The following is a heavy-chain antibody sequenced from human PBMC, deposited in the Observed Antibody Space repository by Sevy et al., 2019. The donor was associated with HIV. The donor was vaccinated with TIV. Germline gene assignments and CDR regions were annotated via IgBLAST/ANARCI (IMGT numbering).Heavy chain of an antibody. CDR1: GFTFSNSA. V-gene: IGHV3-23*01. Sequence: GGSLRLSCVASGFTFSNSAMSWVRQAPGKGLQWVPFIRGSGDGIFYADSAKGRFTISRDNSKNTLYLQMNALRVEDTAVYYCVKRKLLRDYFYYMDVWGKGTTVTVSS. CDR2: IRGSGDGI. J-gene: IGHJ6*03. CDR3: VKRKLLRDYFYYMDV.